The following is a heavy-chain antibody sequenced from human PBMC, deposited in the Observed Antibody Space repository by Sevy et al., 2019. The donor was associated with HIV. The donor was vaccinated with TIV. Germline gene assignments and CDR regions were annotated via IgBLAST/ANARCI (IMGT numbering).Heavy chain of an antibody. CDR1: GGSISSGGYY. V-gene: IGHV4-31*03. CDR3: ARDGGTIAAAGTTHRRLDP. J-gene: IGHJ5*02. CDR2: IYYSGST. Sequence: SETLSLTCTVSGGSISSGGYYWSWIRQHPGKGLEWIGYIYYSGSTYYNPSLKSRVTISVDTSKNQFSRKLSSVTAAVTAVYYCARDGGTIAAAGTTHRRLDPWGQGTLVTVSS. D-gene: IGHD6-13*01.